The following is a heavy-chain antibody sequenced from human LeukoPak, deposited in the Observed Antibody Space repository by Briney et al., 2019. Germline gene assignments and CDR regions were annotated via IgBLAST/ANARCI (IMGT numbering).Heavy chain of an antibody. D-gene: IGHD3-3*01. J-gene: IGHJ6*03. Sequence: SVKVSCKASGGTFSTYAISWVRQSPGQGLEWMGGIVPAFRSANYARTFQGRVAITTDESTKTAYLELSSLISEDTAVYYCARASIFGVVFYYMDVWGNGTSVTVSS. CDR3: ARASIFGVVFYYMDV. CDR1: GGTFSTYA. V-gene: IGHV1-69*05. CDR2: IVPAFRSA.